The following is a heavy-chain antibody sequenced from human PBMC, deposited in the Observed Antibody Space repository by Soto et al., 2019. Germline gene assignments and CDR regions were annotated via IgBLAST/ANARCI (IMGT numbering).Heavy chain of an antibody. Sequence: QVQLVESGGGVVQPGTSLRLSCVASGFTFSGFGMHWVRQAPGKGLEWVAVLSYDGGNEFYADSVKGRFTIARDNSKNTLYLQIDNLRAEDTAVYYWAKEHPCPDVTACPPTPDYWGQGTLVTVSS. D-gene: IGHD2-21*02. CDR1: GFTFSGFG. J-gene: IGHJ4*02. CDR2: LSYDGGNE. CDR3: AKEHPCPDVTACPPTPDY. V-gene: IGHV3-30*18.